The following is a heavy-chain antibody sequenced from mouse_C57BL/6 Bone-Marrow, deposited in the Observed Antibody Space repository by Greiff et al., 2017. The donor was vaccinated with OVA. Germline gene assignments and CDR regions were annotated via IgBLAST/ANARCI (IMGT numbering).Heavy chain of an antibody. Sequence: ESGPGLVKPSQSLSLTCSVTGYSITSGYYWNWIRQFPGNKLEWMGYISYDGSNNYNPSLKNRISITRDTSKNQFFLKLNSVTTEDTATYYCARDPITTDYFDYWGQGTTLTVSS. CDR1: GYSITSGYY. V-gene: IGHV3-6*01. CDR2: ISYDGSN. J-gene: IGHJ2*01. D-gene: IGHD1-1*01. CDR3: ARDPITTDYFDY.